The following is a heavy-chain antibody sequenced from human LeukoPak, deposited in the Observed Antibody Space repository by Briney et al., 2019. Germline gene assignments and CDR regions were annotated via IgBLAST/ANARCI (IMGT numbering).Heavy chain of an antibody. CDR1: GFTFSSYA. D-gene: IGHD1-1*01. CDR3: AKANWHDPDY. Sequence: PGGSLRLSCAASGFTFSSYAMSWVRQAPGKGLEWVSAISGSGGSTYYADSVKGRFTISRDYSKNTLYLQMNSLRAEDTSVYYCAKANWHDPDYWGQGTLVTVSS. J-gene: IGHJ4*02. V-gene: IGHV3-23*01. CDR2: ISGSGGST.